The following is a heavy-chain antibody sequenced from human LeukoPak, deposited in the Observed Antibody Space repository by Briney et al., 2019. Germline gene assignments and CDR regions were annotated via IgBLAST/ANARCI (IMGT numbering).Heavy chain of an antibody. CDR2: ISAYNGNT. V-gene: IGHV1-18*01. CDR3: AAHSSGYYYFDY. D-gene: IGHD3-22*01. CDR1: GYTFTNYG. Sequence: GASVKVSCKASGYTFTNYGINWVRQAPGQGLEWMGWISAYNGNTNYAQKLQGRVTMTTDTSTSTAYMELRSLRSDDTAVYYCAAHSSGYYYFDYWGQGTLVTVSS. J-gene: IGHJ4*02.